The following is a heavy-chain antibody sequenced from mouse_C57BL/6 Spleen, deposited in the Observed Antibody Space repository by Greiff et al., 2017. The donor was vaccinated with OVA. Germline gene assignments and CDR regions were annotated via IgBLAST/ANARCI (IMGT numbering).Heavy chain of an antibody. J-gene: IGHJ3*01. D-gene: IGHD2-4*01. V-gene: IGHV1-52*01. Sequence: QVQLQQPGAELVRPGSSVKLSCKASGYTFTSYWMHWVKQRPIQGLEWIGNIDPSDSEPHYNQKFKDKATLTVDKSSSTAYMQLSSLTSEDSAVYYWAYDYEAWFAYWGQGTLVTVSA. CDR3: AYDYEAWFAY. CDR1: GYTFTSYW. CDR2: IDPSDSEP.